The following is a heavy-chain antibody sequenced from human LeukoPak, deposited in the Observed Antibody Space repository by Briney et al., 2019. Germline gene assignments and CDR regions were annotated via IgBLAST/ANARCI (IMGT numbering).Heavy chain of an antibody. J-gene: IGHJ5*02. CDR2: INPNSGGT. D-gene: IGHD3-3*01. CDR3: ASGDFWSGYSKNWFDP. CDR1: GYTFTGYY. V-gene: IGHV1-2*02. Sequence: ASVKVSCKASGYTFTGYYMHWVRQAPGQGLEWMGWINPNSGGTNYAQKFQGRVTMTRDTSISTAYMELSRLRSDDTAVYYCASGDFWSGYSKNWFDPWGQGTLVTVSS.